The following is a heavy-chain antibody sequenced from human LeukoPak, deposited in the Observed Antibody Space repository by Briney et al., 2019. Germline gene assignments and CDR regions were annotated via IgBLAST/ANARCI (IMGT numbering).Heavy chain of an antibody. CDR3: AREAVAVAGHFDY. CDR1: GFTVSSNY. V-gene: IGHV3-53*01. J-gene: IGHJ4*02. CDR2: VYSGGRT. D-gene: IGHD6-19*01. Sequence: GGSLRLSCAASGFTVSSNYMSWVRQAPGKGLEWVSVVYSGGRTYYADSVKDRFTISKDNSKNTLYLQMNGLRAEDTAMYYCAREAVAVAGHFDYWGQGTLVTVSS.